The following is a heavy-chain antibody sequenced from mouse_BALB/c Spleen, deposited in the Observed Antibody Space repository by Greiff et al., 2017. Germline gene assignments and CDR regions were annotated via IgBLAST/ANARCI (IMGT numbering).Heavy chain of an antibody. J-gene: IGHJ4*01. CDR1: GFTFSSYA. Sequence: EVQLVESGGGLVKPGGSLKLSCAASGFTFSSYAMSWVRQTPEKRLEWVATISSGGSYTYYPDSVKGRFTISRDNAKNTLYLQMSSLRSEDTAMYYCARHPLGRRYAMDYWGQGTSVTVSS. D-gene: IGHD4-1*01. CDR3: ARHPLGRRYAMDY. V-gene: IGHV5-9-3*01. CDR2: ISSGGSYT.